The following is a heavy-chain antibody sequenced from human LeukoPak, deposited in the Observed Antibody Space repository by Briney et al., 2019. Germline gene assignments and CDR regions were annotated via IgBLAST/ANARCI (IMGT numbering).Heavy chain of an antibody. J-gene: IGHJ4*02. V-gene: IGHV3-48*03. D-gene: IGHD5-24*01. CDR2: IDSSDSTI. CDR3: AKRRDGYYDY. Sequence: GGSLRLSCAASGFTFSSYEMNWVRQAPGKGLEWVSYIDSSDSTIHYADSVKGRFTISRDNYKNTLYLQMNSLRAEDAAVYYFAKRRDGYYDYWGQGTLVTVSS. CDR1: GFTFSSYE.